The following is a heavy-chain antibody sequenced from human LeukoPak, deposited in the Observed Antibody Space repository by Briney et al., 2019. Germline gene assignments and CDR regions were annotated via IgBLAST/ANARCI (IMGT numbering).Heavy chain of an antibody. D-gene: IGHD7-27*01. V-gene: IGHV4-59*08. CDR2: IYYSGST. Sequence: SETLSLTCTVSGGSISSYYWSWIRQPPGKGLEWIGYIYYSGSTNYNPSLKSRATISVDTSKNRFSLKLSSVTAADTAAYYCARSPTGDGAFDIWGQGTMVTVSS. J-gene: IGHJ3*02. CDR3: ARSPTGDGAFDI. CDR1: GGSISSYY.